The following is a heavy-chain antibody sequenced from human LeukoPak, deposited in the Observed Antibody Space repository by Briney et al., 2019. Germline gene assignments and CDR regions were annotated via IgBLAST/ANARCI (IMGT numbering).Heavy chain of an antibody. D-gene: IGHD2-2*01. CDR3: ARENIVVVPAAMIYYYYGMDV. J-gene: IGHJ6*02. V-gene: IGHV1-2*02. Sequence: GASVKVSCKASGYTFTGYYMHWVRQAPGQELEWMGWINPNSGGTNYAQKFQGRVTMTRDTSISTAYMELSRLRSDDTAVYYCARENIVVVPAAMIYYYYGMDVWGQGTTVTVSS. CDR2: INPNSGGT. CDR1: GYTFTGYY.